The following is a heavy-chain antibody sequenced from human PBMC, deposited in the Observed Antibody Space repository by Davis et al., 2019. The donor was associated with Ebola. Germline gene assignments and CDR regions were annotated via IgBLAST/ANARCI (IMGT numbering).Heavy chain of an antibody. CDR1: GGTFSSYA. D-gene: IGHD5-24*01. J-gene: IGHJ4*02. Sequence: SVKVSCKASGGTFSSYAISWVRQAPGQGLEWMGRIIPILGIANYAQKFQGRVTITADKSTSTAYMELSSLRSEDTAVYYCARDVGMATTQGGDYWGQGTLVTVSS. V-gene: IGHV1-69*04. CDR3: ARDVGMATTQGGDY. CDR2: IIPILGIA.